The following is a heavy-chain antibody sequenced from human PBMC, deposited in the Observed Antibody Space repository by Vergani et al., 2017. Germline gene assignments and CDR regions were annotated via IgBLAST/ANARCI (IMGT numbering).Heavy chain of an antibody. CDR1: GFTFSSYA. J-gene: IGHJ5*02. Sequence: EVQLLESGGGLVQPGGSLRLSCAASGFTFSSYAMSWVRQAPGKGLEWVSAMSGNGGSTYYADSVKGRFTISRDNSKNTLYLQMNSLRAEDTAVYYCAKYHEGVGATAWFDPWGQGTLVTVSS. V-gene: IGHV3-23*01. CDR3: AKYHEGVGATAWFDP. D-gene: IGHD1-26*01. CDR2: MSGNGGST.